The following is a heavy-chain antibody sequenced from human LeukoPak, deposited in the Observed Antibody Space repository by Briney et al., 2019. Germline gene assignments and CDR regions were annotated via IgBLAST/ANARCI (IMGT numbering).Heavy chain of an antibody. CDR3: ASVLGGHAFDI. V-gene: IGHV4-34*01. CDR2: INHSGST. D-gene: IGHD3-16*01. J-gene: IGHJ3*02. CDR1: GGSFSGYY. Sequence: SETLSLTCAVYGGSFSGYYWSWIRQPLGKGLEWIGEINHSGSTNYNPSLKSRVTISVDTSKNQFSLKLGSVTAADTAMYYCASVLGGHAFDIWGQGTMVTVSS.